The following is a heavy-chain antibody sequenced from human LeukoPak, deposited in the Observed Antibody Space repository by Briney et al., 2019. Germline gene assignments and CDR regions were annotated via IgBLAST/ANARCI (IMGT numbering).Heavy chain of an antibody. D-gene: IGHD3-22*01. CDR1: GGTFSSYA. Sequence: ASVKVSCKASGGTFSSYAISWVRQAPGQGLEWMGGIIPIFGTANYAQKFQGRVTITTDTSTSTAYMELRSLRSDDTAVYYCARGPHERSGYPDDWGQGTLVTVSS. CDR2: IIPIFGTA. J-gene: IGHJ4*02. CDR3: ARGPHERSGYPDD. V-gene: IGHV1-69*05.